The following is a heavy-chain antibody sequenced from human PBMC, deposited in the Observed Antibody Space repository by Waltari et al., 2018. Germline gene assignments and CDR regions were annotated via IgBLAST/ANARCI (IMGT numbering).Heavy chain of an antibody. V-gene: IGHV3-21*01. D-gene: IGHD7-27*01. J-gene: IGHJ4*02. Sequence: EEQLVESGGGLVKPGGSLRLSWAGSGFTFSNYNMNWFRQAPGKGLEWVSSISTTSTYTHYADSLKGRFTISRDNAKNSLFLQMNSLTTEDTAVYYCATGGWGFYFDYWGQGTLLTVSS. CDR3: ATGGWGFYFDY. CDR2: ISTTSTYT. CDR1: GFTFSNYN.